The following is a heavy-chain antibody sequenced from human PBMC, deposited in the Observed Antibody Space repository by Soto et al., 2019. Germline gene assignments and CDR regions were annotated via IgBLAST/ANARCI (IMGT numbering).Heavy chain of an antibody. J-gene: IGHJ4*02. D-gene: IGHD3-3*01. CDR1: GFTFSSYA. CDR2: ISYDGSNK. Sequence: QVQLVESGGGVVQPGRSPRLSCAASGFTFSSYAMHWVRQAPGKGLEWVAVISYDGSNKYYADSVKGRFTISRDNSKNTLYLQMNSLRAEDTAVYYCARQEGVLRFLEWLEGDYYFDYWGQGTLVTVSS. CDR3: ARQEGVLRFLEWLEGDYYFDY. V-gene: IGHV3-30-3*01.